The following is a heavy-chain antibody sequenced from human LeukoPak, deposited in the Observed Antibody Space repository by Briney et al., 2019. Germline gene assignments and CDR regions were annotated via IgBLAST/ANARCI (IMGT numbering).Heavy chain of an antibody. D-gene: IGHD2-15*01. CDR2: ISVSGAGT. V-gene: IGHV3-23*01. J-gene: IGHJ4*02. CDR3: AKDLIYCSGGSCYSTPYYFDY. Sequence: PGGSLRLSCAASGFTFSSYVMSWVRQAPGKGLEWVSSISVSGAGTYYADSVKGRFTISRDNSRNTLYLQMNSLRAEDTAVYYCAKDLIYCSGGSCYSTPYYFDYWGQGTLVTVSS. CDR1: GFTFSSYV.